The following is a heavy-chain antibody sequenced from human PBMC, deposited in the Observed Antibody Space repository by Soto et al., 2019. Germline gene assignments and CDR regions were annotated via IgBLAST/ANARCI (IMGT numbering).Heavy chain of an antibody. J-gene: IGHJ6*02. CDR2: IYYSGST. CDR3: ARIKYCSSTSCNSYYGMDV. Sequence: QHPGKGLEWIGYIYYSGSTYYNPSLKSRVTISVDTSKNQFSLKLSSVTAADTAVYYCARIKYCSSTSCNSYYGMDVWGQGTTVTVSS. D-gene: IGHD2-2*01. V-gene: IGHV4-31*02.